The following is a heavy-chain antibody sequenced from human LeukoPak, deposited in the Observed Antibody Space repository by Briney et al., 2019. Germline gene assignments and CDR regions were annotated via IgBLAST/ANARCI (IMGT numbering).Heavy chain of an antibody. CDR3: ARGGRLQLWLSEYYYYMDV. J-gene: IGHJ6*03. CDR2: INPNSGGT. D-gene: IGHD5-18*01. V-gene: IGHV1-2*02. CDR1: GYIFTSYA. Sequence: GASVKVSCKASGYIFTSYAMHWVRRAPGQGLEWMGWINPNSGGTNYAQKFQGRVTMTRDTSISTAYMELSRLRSDDTAVYYCARGGRLQLWLSEYYYYMDVWGKGTTVTISS.